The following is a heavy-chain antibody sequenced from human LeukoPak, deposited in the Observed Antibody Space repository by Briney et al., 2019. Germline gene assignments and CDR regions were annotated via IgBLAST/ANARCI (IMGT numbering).Heavy chain of an antibody. CDR1: GFTFNHYA. CDR3: AKAPPPYCSGGTCYFDY. J-gene: IGHJ4*02. D-gene: IGHD2-15*01. Sequence: PGGSLRLSCAASGFTFNHYAMTWVRQAPGKGLEWVSGISGSGGSTYYADSVKGRFTISRDNSKNTLYLQMNSLRAEDTAVYYCAKAPPPYCSGGTCYFDYWGQGTMVTVSS. CDR2: ISGSGGST. V-gene: IGHV3-23*01.